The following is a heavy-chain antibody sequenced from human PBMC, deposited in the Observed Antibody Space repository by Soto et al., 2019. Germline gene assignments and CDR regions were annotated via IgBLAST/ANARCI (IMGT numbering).Heavy chain of an antibody. J-gene: IGHJ3*02. CDR2: MNPNSGNA. CDR1: GYTSTSYN. V-gene: IGHV1-8*01. Sequence: GASVKVSCKASGYTSTSYNVNWVRQATGQGLEWMGWMNPNSGNAGYAQRFQGRVTLTRNTAIGIVYMEMSSLRYDDTAVYYCARASSGYGFDAFDIWGQGTMVT. CDR3: ARASSGYGFDAFDI. D-gene: IGHD5-12*01.